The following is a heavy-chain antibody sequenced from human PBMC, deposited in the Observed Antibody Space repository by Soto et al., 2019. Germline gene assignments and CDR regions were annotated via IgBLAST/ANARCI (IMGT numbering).Heavy chain of an antibody. CDR2: IIPILGIA. D-gene: IGHD4-17*01. J-gene: IGHJ4*02. Sequence: GASVKVSCKASGGTFSSYTISWVRQAPGQGLEWMGRIIPILGIANYAQKFQGRVTITADESTSTAYMELSSLRSEDTAVYYCASERMTTVTTSGYWGQGTLVTVSS. CDR1: GGTFSSYT. CDR3: ASERMTTVTTSGY. V-gene: IGHV1-69*02.